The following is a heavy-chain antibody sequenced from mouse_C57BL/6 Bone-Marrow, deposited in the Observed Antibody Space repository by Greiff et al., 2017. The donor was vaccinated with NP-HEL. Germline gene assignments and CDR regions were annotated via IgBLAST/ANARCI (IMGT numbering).Heavy chain of an antibody. CDR2: IDPETGGT. D-gene: IGHD1-1*01. V-gene: IGHV1-15*01. CDR1: GYTFTDYE. CDR3: TNYGSSYWYFDV. Sequence: LVESGAELVRPGASVTLSCKASGYTFTDYEMHWVKQTPVHGLEWIGAIDPETGGTAYNQKFKGKAILTADKSSSTAYMELRSLTSEDSAVYYCTNYGSSYWYFDVWGTGTTVTVSS. J-gene: IGHJ1*03.